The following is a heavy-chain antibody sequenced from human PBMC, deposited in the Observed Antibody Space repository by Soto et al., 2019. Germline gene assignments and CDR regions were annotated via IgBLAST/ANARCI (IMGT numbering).Heavy chain of an antibody. CDR1: GFIFSSYS. CDR3: ARVSGTLERYSDLDY. J-gene: IGHJ4*02. CDR2: ISPRSDYI. Sequence: EVQLVESGGGLVKPGGSLRLSYAASGFIFSSYSMNWVRQAPGKGLEWVSSISPRSDYIYFADSMRGRFTISRDNGQNSLYLHMNNLRAEDTAVYHCARVSGTLERYSDLDYWGQGTLVTVSS. D-gene: IGHD3-10*01. V-gene: IGHV3-21*06.